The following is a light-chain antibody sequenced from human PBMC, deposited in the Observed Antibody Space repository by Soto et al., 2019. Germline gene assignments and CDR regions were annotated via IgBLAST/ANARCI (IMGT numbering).Light chain of an antibody. CDR1: SSDVGGYNY. CDR2: EVS. V-gene: IGLV2-14*01. CDR3: NSYTSSGTVV. J-gene: IGLJ2*01. Sequence: QSALTQPASVSGSPGQSITISCTGTSSDVGGYNYVSWYQQYPGKAPKLMIYEVSNRPSGVSNRFSGSKSGNTAPLTISGLQAEDEGDYYCNSYTSSGTVVFGGGTKLTVL.